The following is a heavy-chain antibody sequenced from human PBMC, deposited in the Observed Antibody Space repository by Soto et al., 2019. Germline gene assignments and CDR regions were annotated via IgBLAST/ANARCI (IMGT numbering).Heavy chain of an antibody. J-gene: IGHJ3*02. D-gene: IGHD3-9*01. Sequence: TLSLTCVVSGGSFSTYYYSWIRQSPGKGLEWIGEINHNGNNNYSPSLKSRVTMSLDTSKNQFSLKLTSVTAADTAVYYCARGGSNDWQVAFDIWGQGTMVTVSS. V-gene: IGHV4-34*01. CDR3: ARGGSNDWQVAFDI. CDR2: INHNGNN. CDR1: GGSFSTYY.